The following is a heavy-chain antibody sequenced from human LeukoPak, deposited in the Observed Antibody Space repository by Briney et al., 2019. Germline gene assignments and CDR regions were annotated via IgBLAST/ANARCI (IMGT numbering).Heavy chain of an antibody. D-gene: IGHD6-19*01. J-gene: IGHJ4*02. CDR1: GGSISSTSYY. V-gene: IGHV4-39*01. CDR3: ARQAESRIAVAATGLYYFDY. CDR2: IYYTGST. Sequence: SETLSLTCTVSGGSISSTSYYWGWIRQPPGKGLAWIGTIYYTGSTYYNPSLKSRVTISVDRSKNQFSLKLRSVAAADTAVYYCARQAESRIAVAATGLYYFDYWGQRTLVTVSS.